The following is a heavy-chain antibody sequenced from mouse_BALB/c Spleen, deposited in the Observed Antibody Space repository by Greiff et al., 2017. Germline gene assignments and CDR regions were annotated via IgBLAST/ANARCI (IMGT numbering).Heavy chain of an antibody. V-gene: IGHV5-12-1*01. Sequence: EVKLMESGGGLVKPGGSLKLSCAASGFAFSSYDMSWVRQTPEKRLEWVAYISSGGGSTYYPDTVKGRFTISRDNAKNTLYLQMSSLKSEDTAMYYCARHTAGAMDYWGQGTSVTVSS. CDR2: ISSGGGST. CDR3: ARHTAGAMDY. CDR1: GFAFSSYD. D-gene: IGHD1-2*01. J-gene: IGHJ4*01.